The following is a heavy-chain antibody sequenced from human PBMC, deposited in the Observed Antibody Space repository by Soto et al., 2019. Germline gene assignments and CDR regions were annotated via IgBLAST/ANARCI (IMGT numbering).Heavy chain of an antibody. J-gene: IGHJ6*02. Sequence: PRGSLRLSCAASGFTFSSYEMNWVRQAPGKGLEWVSYISSSGSTIYYADSVKGRFTISRDNAKNSLYLQMNSLRAEDTAVYYCARGPSRVVVVVAATLGYYGMDVWGQGTTVTVSS. CDR3: ARGPSRVVVVVAATLGYYGMDV. CDR1: GFTFSSYE. D-gene: IGHD2-15*01. CDR2: ISSSGSTI. V-gene: IGHV3-48*03.